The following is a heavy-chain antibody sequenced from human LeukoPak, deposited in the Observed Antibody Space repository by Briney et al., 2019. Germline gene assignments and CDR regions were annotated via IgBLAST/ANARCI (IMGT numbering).Heavy chain of an antibody. CDR3: ARGRSSWYHAFDI. Sequence: SETLSLTCTVSGGSISSYYWSWIRQPPGKGLEWIGYIYYSGSTNYNPSLKSRVTISVDPSKNQFSLKLSSVTAADTAVYYCARGRSSWYHAFDIWGQGTMVTVSS. CDR2: IYYSGST. V-gene: IGHV4-59*01. J-gene: IGHJ3*02. CDR1: GGSISSYY. D-gene: IGHD6-13*01.